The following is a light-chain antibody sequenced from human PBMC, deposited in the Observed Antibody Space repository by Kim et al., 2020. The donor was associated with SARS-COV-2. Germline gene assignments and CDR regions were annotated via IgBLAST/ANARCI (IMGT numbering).Light chain of an antibody. J-gene: IGKJ4*01. V-gene: IGKV1-6*01. CDR3: LQDYNYPLT. Sequence: ASVGDRVIITCRASQDIGKDLDWYQQKPGKAPKLLIYAASSLQSGAPSRFGCSGSGTDFTLTISSLQPEDFATYYCLQDYNYPLTFGGGTKVDIK. CDR2: AAS. CDR1: QDIGKD.